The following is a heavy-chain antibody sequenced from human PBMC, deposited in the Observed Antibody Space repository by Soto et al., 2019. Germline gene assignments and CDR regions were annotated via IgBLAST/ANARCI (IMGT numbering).Heavy chain of an antibody. CDR1: GFTFSSYA. CDR3: ENDAYCGGDCYSQSFQH. Sequence: GGSLRLSCAASGFTFSSYAMSWVRQAPGKGLEWVSAISGSGGSTYYADSVKGRFTISRDNSKNTLYLQMNSLRAEDTAVYYCENDAYCGGDCYSQSFQHWGQGTLVTVSS. V-gene: IGHV3-23*01. D-gene: IGHD2-21*02. J-gene: IGHJ1*01. CDR2: ISGSGGST.